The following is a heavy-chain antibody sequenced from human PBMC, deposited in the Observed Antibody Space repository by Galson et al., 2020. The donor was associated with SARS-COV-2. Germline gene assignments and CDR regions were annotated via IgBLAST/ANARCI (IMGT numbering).Heavy chain of an antibody. Sequence: SVKVSCKASGGTFSSYAISWVRQAPGQGLEWMGGIIPILGIANYAQKFQGRVTITADKSTSTAYMELSSPRSEDTAVYYCAREYCSSTSCKTNNWFDPWGQGTLVTVSS. CDR3: AREYCSSTSCKTNNWFDP. D-gene: IGHD2-2*01. CDR2: IIPILGIA. CDR1: GGTFSSYA. V-gene: IGHV1-69*10. J-gene: IGHJ5*02.